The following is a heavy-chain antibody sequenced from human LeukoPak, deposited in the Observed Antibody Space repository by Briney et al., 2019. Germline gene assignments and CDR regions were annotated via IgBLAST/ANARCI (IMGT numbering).Heavy chain of an antibody. V-gene: IGHV3-23*01. CDR1: GFTFSSYA. CDR2: ISGSGGST. D-gene: IGHD4-17*01. CDR3: AKDPRVYGDKTDY. J-gene: IGHJ4*02. Sequence: GGSLILSCAAPGFTFSSYAMSWVRQAPGKGLEWVSAISGSGGSTYYADTVKGRFTISRDNSKNTLYLQMNSLRAEDTAVYYCAKDPRVYGDKTDYWGQGTLVTVSS.